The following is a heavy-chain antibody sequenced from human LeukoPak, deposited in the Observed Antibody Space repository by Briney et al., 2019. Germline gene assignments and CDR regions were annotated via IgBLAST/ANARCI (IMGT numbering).Heavy chain of an antibody. CDR3: ARVWGYYGSGSYYPRPGYFDY. V-gene: IGHV4-59*11. J-gene: IGHJ4*02. Sequence: SETLSLTCTVSGGSISSHYWSWIRQPPGRGLEWIGYIYYSGSTNYNPSLKSRVTISVDTSKNQFSLKLSSLTAADTAVYYCARVWGYYGSGSYYPRPGYFDYWGQGTLVTVSS. D-gene: IGHD3-10*01. CDR1: GGSISSHY. CDR2: IYYSGST.